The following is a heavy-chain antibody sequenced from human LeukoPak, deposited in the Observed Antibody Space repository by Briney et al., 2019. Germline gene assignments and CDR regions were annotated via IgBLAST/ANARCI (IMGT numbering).Heavy chain of an antibody. Sequence: GGSLRLSCAASTFTVSSNYMSWVRQAQGKGMEWVSVIYSGGSTYYADSVKGRFTISRDNSKNTLYLQMNSLRAEDTAVYYCARGLYYFDTSGYLYYWGQGTLVTVSS. CDR3: ARGLYYFDTSGYLYY. CDR2: IYSGGST. V-gene: IGHV3-53*01. J-gene: IGHJ4*02. D-gene: IGHD3-22*01. CDR1: TFTVSSNY.